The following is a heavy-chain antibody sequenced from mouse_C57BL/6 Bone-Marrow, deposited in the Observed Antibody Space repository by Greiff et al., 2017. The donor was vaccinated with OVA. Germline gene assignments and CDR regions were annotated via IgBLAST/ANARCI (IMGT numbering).Heavy chain of an antibody. CDR1: GFTFSSYG. V-gene: IGHV5-6*01. J-gene: IGHJ4*01. Sequence: EVQVVESGGDLVKPGGSLKLSCAASGFTFSSYGMSWVRQTPDKRLEWVATISSGGSYTYYPDSVKGRFTISRDNAKNTLYLQMSSLKSEDTAMYYCASDDGYLYAMDYWGQGTSVTVSS. CDR2: ISSGGSYT. D-gene: IGHD2-3*01. CDR3: ASDDGYLYAMDY.